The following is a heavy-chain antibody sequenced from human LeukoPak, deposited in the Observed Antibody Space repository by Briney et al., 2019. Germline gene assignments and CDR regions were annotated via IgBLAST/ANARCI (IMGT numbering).Heavy chain of an antibody. CDR1: GYTFTNYD. CDR2: ISAYNGNI. V-gene: IGHV1-18*01. Sequence: ASVKVSCKASGYTFTNYDIGWVRQAPGQGLEWMGSISAYNGNIKYAQNVQGRVAMTTDTSTSTAYMELRSLRSDDTAVYYCAREGFWSGYAADYWGQGTLVTVSS. D-gene: IGHD3-3*01. CDR3: AREGFWSGYAADY. J-gene: IGHJ4*02.